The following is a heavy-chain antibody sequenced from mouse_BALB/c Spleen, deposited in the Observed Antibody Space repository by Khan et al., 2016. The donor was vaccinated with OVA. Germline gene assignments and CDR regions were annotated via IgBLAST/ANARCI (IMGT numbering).Heavy chain of an antibody. CDR1: GYSITSDYA. V-gene: IGHV3-2*02. CDR3: AIYDGSWFAY. D-gene: IGHD2-3*01. CDR2: ISYSGST. Sequence: EVKLEESGPGLVKPSQSLSLTCTVTGYSITSDYAWYWIRQFPGNKLEWMGYISYSGSTSYNPSLKSRISITRDTSKNQFFLQLNSVTTEDTATYYCAIYDGSWFAYWGQGTLVTVSA. J-gene: IGHJ3*01.